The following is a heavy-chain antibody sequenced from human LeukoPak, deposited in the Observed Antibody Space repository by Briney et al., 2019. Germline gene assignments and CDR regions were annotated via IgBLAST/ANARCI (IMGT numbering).Heavy chain of an antibody. V-gene: IGHV3-30*04. D-gene: IGHD1-26*01. CDR2: ISYDGGNK. Sequence: GGSLRLSCAASGFTFSSYAMHWVRQAPGKGLEWVAVISYDGGNKYYADSVKGRFTISRDNSKNTLYLQMNSLRAEDTAVYYCAKGRTLVGGSTRSYDYWGQGTLVTVSS. CDR3: AKGRTLVGGSTRSYDY. CDR1: GFTFSSYA. J-gene: IGHJ4*02.